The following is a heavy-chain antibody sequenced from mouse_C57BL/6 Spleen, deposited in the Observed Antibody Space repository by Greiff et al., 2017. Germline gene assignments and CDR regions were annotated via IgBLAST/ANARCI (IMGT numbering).Heavy chain of an antibody. V-gene: IGHV1-62-2*01. CDR1: GYTFTEYT. CDR2: FYPGSGSI. J-gene: IGHJ1*03. Sequence: QVQLQQSGAELVKPGASVKLSCKASGYTFTEYTIHWVKQRPGQGLEWIGWFYPGSGSIKYNEKFKDKATLTADKSSRTVYMELSRLTSEDSAVYFCARHEDRGRCTMVTYWYFGVWGTGTTVTVAS. CDR3: ARHEDRGRCTMVTYWYFGV. D-gene: IGHD2-2*01.